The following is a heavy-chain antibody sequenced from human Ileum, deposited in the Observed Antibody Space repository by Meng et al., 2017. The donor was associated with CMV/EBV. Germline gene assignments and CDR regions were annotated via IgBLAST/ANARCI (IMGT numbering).Heavy chain of an antibody. J-gene: IGHJ6*02. CDR1: GYTFTSYG. D-gene: IGHD6-19*01. CDR2: ISAYNGNT. CDR3: AGHGSGWYKYYYYGMDV. Sequence: ASVKVSCKASGYTFTSYGISWVRQAPGQGLEWMGWISAYNGNTNYAQKLQGRVTMTTDTSTSTAYMELRSLRSDDTAVYYCAGHGSGWYKYYYYGMDVWGQGTTVTVSS. V-gene: IGHV1-18*01.